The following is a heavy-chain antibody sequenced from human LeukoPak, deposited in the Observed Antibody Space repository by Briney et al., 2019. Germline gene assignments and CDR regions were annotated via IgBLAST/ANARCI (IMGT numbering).Heavy chain of an antibody. CDR2: ISSSSSYI. CDR1: GFTFSSYS. Sequence: GGSLRLSCAASGFTFSSYSMNWVRQAPGKGLEWVSSISSSSSYIYYADSVKGRFTISRDNAKNSLYLQMNSLRAEDTAVYYCARDLGYGDSAFDYWGQGTLVTVSS. J-gene: IGHJ4*02. D-gene: IGHD4-17*01. CDR3: ARDLGYGDSAFDY. V-gene: IGHV3-21*04.